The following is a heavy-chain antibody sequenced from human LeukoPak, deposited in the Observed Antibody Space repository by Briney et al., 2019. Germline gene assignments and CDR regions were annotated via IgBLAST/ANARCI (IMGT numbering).Heavy chain of an antibody. J-gene: IGHJ4*02. CDR2: ISSSSDHI. V-gene: IGHV3-21*01. CDR3: ARGVVPAAFDY. Sequence: GGFLRLSCAASGSTFSSYSMNWVRQAPGKGLEWVSSISSSSDHIAYADSVKGRFTISRDNAKNALYLQVNSLRAEDTAVYYCARGVVPAAFDYWGQGTLVTVSS. D-gene: IGHD2-2*01. CDR1: GSTFSSYS.